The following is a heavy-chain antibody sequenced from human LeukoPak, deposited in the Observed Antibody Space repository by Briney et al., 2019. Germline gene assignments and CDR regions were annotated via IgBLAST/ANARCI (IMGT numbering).Heavy chain of an antibody. D-gene: IGHD3-10*01. CDR1: GFTFSTYW. Sequence: GGSLRLSCTASGFTFSTYWINWVRQSPGKGLVWVALINGDGSTTTHADSVKGRFTISRDNAKNTAYLQMSSLRDEDTAVYYCARDYAGSPDYWGQGTLVTVSA. V-gene: IGHV3-74*03. CDR3: ARDYAGSPDY. J-gene: IGHJ4*02. CDR2: INGDGSTT.